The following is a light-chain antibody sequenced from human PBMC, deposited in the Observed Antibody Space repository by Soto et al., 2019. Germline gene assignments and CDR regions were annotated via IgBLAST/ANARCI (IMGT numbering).Light chain of an antibody. CDR1: QSVLYSSNNRNY. Sequence: DIVMTQSPDSLAVSLGERATINCKSSQSVLYSSNNRNYLAWYQQTPGKAPKLLIYATFSLQSGVTSRFSGSGSGTDFTLTISSLQPEDFAIYYCQQTYSTPHTFGQGTKVDIK. CDR3: QQTYSTPHT. CDR2: ATF. J-gene: IGKJ2*01. V-gene: IGKV4-1*01.